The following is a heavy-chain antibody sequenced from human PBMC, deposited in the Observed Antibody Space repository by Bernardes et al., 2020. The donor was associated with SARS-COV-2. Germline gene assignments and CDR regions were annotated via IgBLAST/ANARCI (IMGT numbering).Heavy chain of an antibody. CDR1: GFSLESLF. D-gene: IGHD3-10*01. V-gene: IGHV1-24*01. J-gene: IGHJ3*01. Sequence: ASVKVSRKVSGFSLESLFIHWVRPGPVRGLAWMGGFSHQDGYMHFVQKLQGRVTMAEDTHTDKDYMELTNLRSEDTAVYYCAVWVRVGAFDLWGQGTMVTVSS. CDR2: FSHQDGYM. CDR3: AVWVRVGAFDL.